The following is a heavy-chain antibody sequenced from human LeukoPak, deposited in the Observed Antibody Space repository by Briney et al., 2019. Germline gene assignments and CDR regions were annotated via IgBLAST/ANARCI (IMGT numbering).Heavy chain of an antibody. CDR3: ARRRGYFDSYRD. CDR1: GGSFSGYY. CDR2: INHSGST. V-gene: IGHV4-34*01. Sequence: SETLSLTCAVYGGSFSGYYWSWIRQPPGKGLEWIGEINHSGSTNYNPSLKSRVTISVDTSKNQFSLKLSSVTAADTAVYYCARRRGYFDSYRDWGQGTLVTVSS. J-gene: IGHJ4*02. D-gene: IGHD3-9*01.